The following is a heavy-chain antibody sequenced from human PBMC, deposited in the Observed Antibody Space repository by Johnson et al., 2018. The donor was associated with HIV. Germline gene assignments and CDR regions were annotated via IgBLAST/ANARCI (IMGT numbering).Heavy chain of an antibody. Sequence: QVQLVESGGGVVQPGGSLRLSCAASGFTFSSYGMHWVRQAPGKGLEWVAFIRYDGSNKYYADSVKGRFAISRDNSKNTLYLQMNSLRAEDTAVYFCERQTLRAFDIWGQGTMVTVSS. CDR3: ERQTLRAFDI. CDR2: IRYDGSNK. J-gene: IGHJ3*02. CDR1: GFTFSSYG. V-gene: IGHV3-30*02.